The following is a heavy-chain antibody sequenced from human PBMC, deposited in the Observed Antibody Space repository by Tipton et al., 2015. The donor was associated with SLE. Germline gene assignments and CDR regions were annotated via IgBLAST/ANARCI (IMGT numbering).Heavy chain of an antibody. CDR1: GFTFSNYA. CDR3: AGSPVDYWNGYSA. J-gene: IGHJ4*02. D-gene: IGHD3-3*01. CDR2: ITGSGDRT. V-gene: IGHV3-23*01. Sequence: SLRLSCAASGFTFSNYAMSWVRQAPGKGLEWVSAITGSGDRTYYIDSVKGRFTISRDNSKNSLYLQMNGLRAEDPAVYYCAGSPVDYWNGYSAWGQGTLVTVSS.